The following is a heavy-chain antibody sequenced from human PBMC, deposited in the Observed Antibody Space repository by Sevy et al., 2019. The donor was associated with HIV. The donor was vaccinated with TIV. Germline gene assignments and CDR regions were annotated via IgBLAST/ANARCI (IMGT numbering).Heavy chain of an antibody. D-gene: IGHD3-16*01. V-gene: IGHV3-33*01. J-gene: IGHJ4*02. CDR2: IWYDGTNK. Sequence: GGSLRLSCAASRFTFSSYGMHWVRQAPGKGLEWVAVIWYDGTNKEYADSVKGRFTISRDNSKNTLYLQMSSLRADDTAVYYCARERLGVAGIGYYFDYWGQGTLVTVSS. CDR1: RFTFSSYG. CDR3: ARERLGVAGIGYYFDY.